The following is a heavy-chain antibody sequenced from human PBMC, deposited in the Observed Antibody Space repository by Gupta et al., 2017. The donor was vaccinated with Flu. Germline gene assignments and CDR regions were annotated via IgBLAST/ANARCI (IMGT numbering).Heavy chain of an antibody. J-gene: IGHJ4*02. D-gene: IGHD5-18*01. V-gene: IGHV4-39*01. CDR2: IYYSGST. CDR3: ARPISKWLPPFDY. Sequence: QLQLQESGPGLVKPSETLSLTCTVSGGSISSSSYYWGWIRQPPGKGLEWIGSIYYSGSTYYNPSLKSRVTISVDTSKNQFSLKLSSVTAADTAVYYCARPISKWLPPFDYWGQGTLVTVSS. CDR1: GGSISSSSYY.